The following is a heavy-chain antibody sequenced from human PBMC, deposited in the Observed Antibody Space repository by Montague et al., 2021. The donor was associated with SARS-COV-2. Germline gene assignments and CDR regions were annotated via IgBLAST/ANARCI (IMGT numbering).Heavy chain of an antibody. V-gene: IGHV4-34*01. CDR1: GGSVSGYY. D-gene: IGHD3-10*01. CDR3: ARRVSSVWGVTVSAELGY. J-gene: IGHJ4*02. CDR2: INQSGRT. Sequence: SETLSLTCAVYGGSVSGYYWSWIRQPPEKGLEWIEEINQSGRTNNNPSLKSRVIISVDTSKNQFSLKLSSVTAADTAVYYCARRVSSVWGVTVSAELGYWGQGILVIVSS.